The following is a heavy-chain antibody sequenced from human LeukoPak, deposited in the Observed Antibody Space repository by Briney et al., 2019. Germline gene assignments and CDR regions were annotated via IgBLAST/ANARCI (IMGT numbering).Heavy chain of an antibody. CDR1: GVSFSGYY. CDR3: ARGLYSRHSGYDWRGRAYFDY. V-gene: IGHV4-34*01. Sequence: SETLSLTCAVYGVSFSGYYWSWIRQPPGKGLEWIGEINHSGSTNYNPSLKSRVTISVDTSKNQFSLKLSSVTAADTAVYYCARGLYSRHSGYDWRGRAYFDYWGQGTLVTVSS. D-gene: IGHD5-12*01. J-gene: IGHJ4*02. CDR2: INHSGST.